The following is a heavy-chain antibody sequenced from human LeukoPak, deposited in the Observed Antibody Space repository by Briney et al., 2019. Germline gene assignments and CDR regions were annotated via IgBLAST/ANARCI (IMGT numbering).Heavy chain of an antibody. CDR1: GGSFSGYY. CDR2: IYHSGST. D-gene: IGHD3-22*01. CDR3: ARGSGSGYYYTLPSHFDY. J-gene: IGHJ4*02. V-gene: IGHV4-34*01. Sequence: SETLSLTCAVYGGSFSGYYWSWIRQPPGKGLEWIGSIYHSGSTYYNPSLKSRVTISVDTSKNQFSLKLSSVTAADTAVYYCARGSGSGYYYTLPSHFDYWGQGTLVTVSS.